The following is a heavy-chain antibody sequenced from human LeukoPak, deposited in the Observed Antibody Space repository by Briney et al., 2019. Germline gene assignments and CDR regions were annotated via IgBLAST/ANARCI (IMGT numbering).Heavy chain of an antibody. CDR1: GYTFTSYW. V-gene: IGHV5-10-1*01. D-gene: IGHD5-18*01. CDR2: IDPSDSYT. Sequence: AGESLRISCKGSGYTFTSYWSSWERQKPGKGLEWMGRIDPSDSYTNYSPSFQGHVTISADKSISTAYLQWSSLKASDTAIYYCARHRDTIPADYYYGMDVWGQGTTVTVSS. J-gene: IGHJ6*02. CDR3: ARHRDTIPADYYYGMDV.